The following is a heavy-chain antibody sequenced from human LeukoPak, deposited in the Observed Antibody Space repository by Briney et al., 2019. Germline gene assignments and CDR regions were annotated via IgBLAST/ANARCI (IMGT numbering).Heavy chain of an antibody. Sequence: GASVKVSCKASGYTFTSYGISWVRQAPGQGLEWMGWISAYNGNTNYAQKLQGRVTMTTDTSTSTAYMELSSLRSEDTAVYYCARSGSRYSYYYYYMDVWGKGTTVTVSS. CDR2: ISAYNGNT. D-gene: IGHD1-1*01. CDR3: ARSGSRYSYYYYYMDV. V-gene: IGHV1-18*01. J-gene: IGHJ6*03. CDR1: GYTFTSYG.